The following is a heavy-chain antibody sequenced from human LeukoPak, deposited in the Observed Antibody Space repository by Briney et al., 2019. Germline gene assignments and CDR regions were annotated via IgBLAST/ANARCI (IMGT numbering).Heavy chain of an antibody. D-gene: IGHD4-23*01. J-gene: IGHJ2*01. CDR1: GGSISSYY. CDR2: IYYSGST. Sequence: SETLSLTCTVSGGSISSYYWSWIRQPPGKGREWIGYIYYSGSTNYNPSLKSRVTISVDTSKNQFSLKLSSVTAADTAVYYCARLKRLTTVAYWYFDPWGRGTLVTVSS. V-gene: IGHV4-59*08. CDR3: ARLKRLTTVAYWYFDP.